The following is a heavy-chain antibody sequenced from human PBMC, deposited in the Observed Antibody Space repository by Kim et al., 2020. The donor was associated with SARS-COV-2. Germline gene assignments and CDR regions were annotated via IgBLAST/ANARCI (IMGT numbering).Heavy chain of an antibody. Sequence: GGSLRLSCAASGFTFSDYWMSWVRQAPGKGLEWVANIKQDGSEKYYVDSVKGRFIISRDNAKNSLYLQMNSLRAEDTAVYYCTTLSTSYGMDVWGQVTTV. D-gene: IGHD3-9*01. CDR2: IKQDGSEK. CDR1: GFTFSDYW. V-gene: IGHV3-7*01. J-gene: IGHJ6*02. CDR3: TTLSTSYGMDV.